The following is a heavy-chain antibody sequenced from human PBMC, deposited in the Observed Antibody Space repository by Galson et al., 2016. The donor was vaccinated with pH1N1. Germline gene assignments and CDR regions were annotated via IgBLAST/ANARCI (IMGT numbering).Heavy chain of an antibody. CDR1: GSNSDYN. CDR3: AKGGYGDYGLDVFDI. J-gene: IGHJ3*02. D-gene: IGHD4-17*01. V-gene: IGHV3-23*01. CDR2: ISGSGGRK. Sequence: SLRLSCAASGSNSDYNMNWVRLAPGKGLEWVSSISGSGGRKHYADSVHGRFIISRDNSKNTPYLQMNSIRAGDPALYFCAKGGYGDYGLDVFDIWGQGTMVIVSS.